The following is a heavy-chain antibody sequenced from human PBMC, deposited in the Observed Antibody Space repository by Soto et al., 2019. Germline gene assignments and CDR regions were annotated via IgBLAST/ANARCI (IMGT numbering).Heavy chain of an antibody. V-gene: IGHV4-59*08. Sequence: QVQLQESGPGLVKPSETLSLTCTVTGGTISGYYWSWIRQAPGKGLEWIAYIYNSGTTNYNPSLKRRVTISEDSSKNQISLKLSTVTAADTAVYYCARHRRTTVAKFYFASWGQGALVPVSS. CDR2: IYNSGTT. D-gene: IGHD4-4*01. J-gene: IGHJ4*02. CDR1: GGTISGYY. CDR3: ARHRRTTVAKFYFAS.